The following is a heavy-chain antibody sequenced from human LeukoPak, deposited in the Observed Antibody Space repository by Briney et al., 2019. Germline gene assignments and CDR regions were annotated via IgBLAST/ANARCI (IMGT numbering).Heavy chain of an antibody. V-gene: IGHV4-39*02. CDR1: GGSISSSSYY. CDR3: AKDSVGSSGWHEFDY. CDR2: IYYSGST. D-gene: IGHD6-19*01. J-gene: IGHJ4*02. Sequence: SSETLSLTCTVSGGSISSSSYYWGWIRQPPGKGLEWIGSIYYSGSTYYNPSLKSRVTISVDTSKNQFSLKLSSVTAADTAVYYCAKDSVGSSGWHEFDYWGQGTLVTVSS.